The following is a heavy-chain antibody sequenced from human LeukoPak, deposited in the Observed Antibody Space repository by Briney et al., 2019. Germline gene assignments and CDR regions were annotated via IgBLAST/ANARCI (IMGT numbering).Heavy chain of an antibody. V-gene: IGHV3-9*01. CDR1: GFTFDDYA. Sequence: GGSLRLSCAASGFTFDDYAMHWVRQAPGKGLEWVSGISWNSGSIGYADSVKGRFTISRDNAKNSLYLQMNSLRAEDTALYYCAKDRVTGYSSSWLGGDAFDIWGQGTMVTVSS. D-gene: IGHD6-13*01. CDR3: AKDRVTGYSSSWLGGDAFDI. J-gene: IGHJ3*02. CDR2: ISWNSGSI.